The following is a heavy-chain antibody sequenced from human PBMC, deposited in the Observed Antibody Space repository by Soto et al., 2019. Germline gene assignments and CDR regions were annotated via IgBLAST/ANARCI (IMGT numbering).Heavy chain of an antibody. CDR1: GVSINTQY. D-gene: IGHD3-3*01. J-gene: IGHJ6*03. CDR3: ARVEGAGFWHSSQSYYYMDV. V-gene: IGHV4-59*11. CDR2: LFNSGNA. Sequence: QVQLHESGPGLVKPSETLSVTCTVSGVSINTQYWSWVRQPPGKGLEWIGSLFNSGNAKHNPSLKRRVTWLLDTYKQQFSLRLTSVGAEDAGVYFWARVEGAGFWHSSQSYYYMDVWGQGATVPVSS.